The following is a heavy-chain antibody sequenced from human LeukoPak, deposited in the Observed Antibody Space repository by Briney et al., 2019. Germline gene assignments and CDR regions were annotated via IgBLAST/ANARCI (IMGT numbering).Heavy chain of an antibody. V-gene: IGHV1-24*01. Sequence: SLNLSCKVSGHTLTQLSINRMTQASCTSIKCLGGFDPEDGETIYAQKFQCRVTMSEDISTDTAYMELSRLRSEDTAVYYCATDDIGSGWYFYYCGQGTPVTVSS. CDR2: FDPEDGET. CDR3: ATDDIGSGWYFYY. J-gene: IGHJ4*02. D-gene: IGHD6-19*01. CDR1: GHTLTQLS.